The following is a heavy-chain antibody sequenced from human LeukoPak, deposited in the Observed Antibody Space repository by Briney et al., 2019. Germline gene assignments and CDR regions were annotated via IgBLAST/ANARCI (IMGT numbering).Heavy chain of an antibody. J-gene: IGHJ4*02. CDR2: ISSSSSYI. Sequence: GGSLRLSCAASGFTFSSYSTNWVRQAPGKGLEWVSSISSSSSYIYYADSVKGRFTISRDNAKNSLYLQMNSLRAEDTAVYYCARYSSGWYVTWNFDYWGQGTLVTVSS. CDR3: ARYSSGWYVTWNFDY. V-gene: IGHV3-21*01. D-gene: IGHD6-19*01. CDR1: GFTFSSYS.